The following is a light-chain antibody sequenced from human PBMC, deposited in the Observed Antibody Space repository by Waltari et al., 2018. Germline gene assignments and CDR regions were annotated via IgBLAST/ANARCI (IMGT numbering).Light chain of an antibody. CDR1: SSDVGGYNY. Sequence: QSALTQPRSVSGSPGQSVTISCTGTSSDVGGYNYVSWYQQHPGKAPKLMIYDVSKRRSGVPDGFSGSKSGNTASLTISGLQAEDEADYYCCSYAGSYTPWVFGGGTKLTVL. CDR2: DVS. V-gene: IGLV2-11*01. J-gene: IGLJ3*02. CDR3: CSYAGSYTPWV.